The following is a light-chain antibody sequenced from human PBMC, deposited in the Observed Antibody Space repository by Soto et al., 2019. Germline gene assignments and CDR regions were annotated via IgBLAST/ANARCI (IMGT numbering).Light chain of an antibody. V-gene: IGLV2-8*01. Sequence: QSALTQPPSASGSPGQSVTISCTGTSSDVGGYNYVSWYQQYPGKAPKLMIYEVSKGPSGIPDRFSGSKSGNKASLTVSGLQAEDEADYYCSSYAGSNTVIFGGGTKLTVL. CDR3: SSYAGSNTVI. CDR2: EVS. CDR1: SSDVGGYNY. J-gene: IGLJ2*01.